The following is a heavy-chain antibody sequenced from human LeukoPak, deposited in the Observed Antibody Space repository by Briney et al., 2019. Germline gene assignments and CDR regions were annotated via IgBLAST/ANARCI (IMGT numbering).Heavy chain of an antibody. Sequence: ASVKVSCKASGYTFTSYGISWVRQAPGKGLEWMGWISAYNGNTNYAQKLQGRVTMTTDTSTSTAYMELRSLRSDGTAVYYCASSSGSYYVPDAFDIWGQGTMVTVSS. J-gene: IGHJ3*02. D-gene: IGHD1-26*01. CDR1: GYTFTSYG. CDR3: ASSSGSYYVPDAFDI. V-gene: IGHV1-18*01. CDR2: ISAYNGNT.